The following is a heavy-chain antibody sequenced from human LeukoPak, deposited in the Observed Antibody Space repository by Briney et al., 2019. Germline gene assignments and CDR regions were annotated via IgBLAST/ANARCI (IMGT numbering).Heavy chain of an antibody. D-gene: IGHD5-18*01. CDR3: ARDYNYAWDY. Sequence: GGTLRLSCAASGFTFSNYGLSWVRQAPGKGLEWVSGITGSGGSTYYADSVKGRFTISRDNSKNTLYLQMNSLRAEDTAVYYCARDYNYAWDYWGQGTLVTVSS. J-gene: IGHJ4*02. CDR1: GFTFSNYG. V-gene: IGHV3-23*01. CDR2: ITGSGGST.